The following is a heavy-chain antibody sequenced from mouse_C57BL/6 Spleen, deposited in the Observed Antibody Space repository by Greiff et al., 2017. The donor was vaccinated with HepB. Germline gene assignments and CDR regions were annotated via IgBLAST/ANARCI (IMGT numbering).Heavy chain of an antibody. V-gene: IGHV1-64*01. CDR2: IHPNSGST. J-gene: IGHJ4*01. CDR3: ARGNPRDYYAMDY. Sequence: QVHVKQSGAELVKPGASVKLSCKASGYTFTSYWMHWVKQRPGQGLEWIGMIHPNSGSTNYNEKFKSKATLTVDKSSSTAYMQLSSLTSEDSAVYYCARGNPRDYYAMDYWGQGTSVTVSS. CDR1: GYTFTSYW.